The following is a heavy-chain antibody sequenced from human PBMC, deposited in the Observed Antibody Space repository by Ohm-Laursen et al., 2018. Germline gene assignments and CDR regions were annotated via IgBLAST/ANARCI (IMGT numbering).Heavy chain of an antibody. D-gene: IGHD6-13*01. Sequence: GTLSLTCTVSGGSISSYYWSWIRQPPGKGLEWIGYIYYSGSTNYNPSLKSRVTISVDTSKNQFSLKLSSVTAADTAMYYCARRYSSSWSQFDYWGQGTLVTVSS. V-gene: IGHV4-59*08. J-gene: IGHJ4*02. CDR2: IYYSGST. CDR3: ARRYSSSWSQFDY. CDR1: GGSISSYY.